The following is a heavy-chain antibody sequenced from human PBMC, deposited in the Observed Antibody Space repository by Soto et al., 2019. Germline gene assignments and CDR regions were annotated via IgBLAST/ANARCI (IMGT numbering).Heavy chain of an antibody. Sequence: PGGSLRLSCAASGFTFSNYAMHWVRQAPGKGLEWVAAIWYDGSNEYYADSVKGRFTISKDNSKNTLYLQMNSLRAEDTAVFYCAREVDCSGGSCYRGDFDYWGQGTLVTVSS. D-gene: IGHD2-15*01. V-gene: IGHV3-33*01. CDR3: AREVDCSGGSCYRGDFDY. CDR1: GFTFSNYA. J-gene: IGHJ4*02. CDR2: IWYDGSNE.